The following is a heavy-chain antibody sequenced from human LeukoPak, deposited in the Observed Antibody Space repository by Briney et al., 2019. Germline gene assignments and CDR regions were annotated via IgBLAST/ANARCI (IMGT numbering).Heavy chain of an antibody. CDR1: GFTFSSYG. J-gene: IGHJ4*02. CDR3: ARADLYYFDY. V-gene: IGHV3-30*02. Sequence: PGGSLRLSCAASGFTFSSYGMHWVRQAPGKGLEWVAFIRYDGSNKYYADSVKGRFTISRDNSKNTLYLQMNSLRAEDTAVYYCARADLYYFDYWGQGTLVTVSS. CDR2: IRYDGSNK.